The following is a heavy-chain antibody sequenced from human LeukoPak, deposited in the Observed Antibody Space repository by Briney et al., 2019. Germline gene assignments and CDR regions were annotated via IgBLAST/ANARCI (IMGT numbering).Heavy chain of an antibody. D-gene: IGHD2-2*01. CDR2: IYTSGST. CDR3: ARAYCSSTSCYLGYWFDP. J-gene: IGHJ5*02. CDR1: GGSINSGSHY. Sequence: KPSETLSLTCTVSGGSINSGSHYWSWIRQPAGKGLEWIGRIYTSGSTNYNPSLNSRVTISVDTSKNQFSLKLSSVTAADTAVYYCARAYCSSTSCYLGYWFDPWGQGTLVTVSS. V-gene: IGHV4-61*02.